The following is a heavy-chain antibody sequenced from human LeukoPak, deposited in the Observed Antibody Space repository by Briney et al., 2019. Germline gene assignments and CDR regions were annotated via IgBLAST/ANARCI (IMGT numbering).Heavy chain of an antibody. Sequence: SETLSLACAVYGGSFSGYYWSWIRQPPGKGLEWIGEINHSGSTNYNPSLKSRVTISVDTSKNQFSLKLSSVTAADTAVYYCARAQTTVTQGPDAFDIWGQGTMVTVSS. V-gene: IGHV4-34*01. CDR3: ARAQTTVTQGPDAFDI. CDR2: INHSGST. J-gene: IGHJ3*02. CDR1: GGSFSGYY. D-gene: IGHD4-17*01.